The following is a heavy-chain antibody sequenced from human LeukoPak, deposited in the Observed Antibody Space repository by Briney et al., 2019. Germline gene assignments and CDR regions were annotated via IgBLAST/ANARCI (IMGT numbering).Heavy chain of an antibody. CDR3: ARDSSGSYGPDAFDI. Sequence: SETLSLTCTVSGGSISSSSYYWGWIRQPPGKGLEWIGSIYYSGSTYYNPSLKSRVTISVDTSKNQFSLKLSSVTAADTAVYYCARDSSGSYGPDAFDIWGQGTMVTVSS. V-gene: IGHV4-39*07. CDR2: IYYSGST. D-gene: IGHD1-26*01. CDR1: GGSISSSSYY. J-gene: IGHJ3*02.